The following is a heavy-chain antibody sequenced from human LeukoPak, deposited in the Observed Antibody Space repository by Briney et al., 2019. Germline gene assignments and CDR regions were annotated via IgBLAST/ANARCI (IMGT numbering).Heavy chain of an antibody. J-gene: IGHJ4*02. V-gene: IGHV5-51*01. CDR1: GYSFTSYW. Sequence: GESLKISCKGSGYSFTSYWIGWVRQMPGKGLEWMGIIYPGDSDTRYSPSFQGQVTISADKSISTAYLQWSSLKALDTAMYCCARPANSGWFNSVYFDYWGQGTLVTVSS. CDR2: IYPGDSDT. CDR3: ARPANSGWFNSVYFDY. D-gene: IGHD6-19*01.